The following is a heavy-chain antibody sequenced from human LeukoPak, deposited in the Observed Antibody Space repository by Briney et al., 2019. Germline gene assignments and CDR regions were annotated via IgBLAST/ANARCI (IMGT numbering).Heavy chain of an antibody. J-gene: IGHJ2*01. V-gene: IGHV1-46*01. CDR1: GYTFPSYF. CDR3: ARGRTVTNDFDL. D-gene: IGHD4-17*01. CDR2: FNPSSSNT. Sequence: ASVKVSCKASGYTFPSYFMHWVRQAPGQGLEWMGIFNPSSSNTNYAQRFQGRVTLTRDTSTTTVYMDLSGLRPDDTAVYYCARGRTVTNDFDLWGRGTLLTVSS.